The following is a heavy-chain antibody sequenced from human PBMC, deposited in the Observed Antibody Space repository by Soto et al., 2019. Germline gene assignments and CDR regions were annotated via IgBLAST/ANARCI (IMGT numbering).Heavy chain of an antibody. CDR2: ISAYNGNT. D-gene: IGHD4-4*01. Sequence: ASVKVSCKASGYTFTSYGISWVRQAPGQGLEWMGWISAYNGNTNYAQKLQGRVTMTRDTSTCTAYMELSGLRSDDTAVFYCATAKRGTVSLLAAWGQGTLVTVSS. V-gene: IGHV1-18*01. J-gene: IGHJ5*01. CDR1: GYTFTSYG. CDR3: ATAKRGTVSLLAA.